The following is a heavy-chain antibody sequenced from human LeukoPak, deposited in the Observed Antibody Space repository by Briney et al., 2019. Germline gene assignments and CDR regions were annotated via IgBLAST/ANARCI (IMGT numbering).Heavy chain of an antibody. Sequence: GGSLRLSCSISGFTFTDYAVHWVRQVPGKGLEWVSGILWNGGETGYVDSVKGRFTISRDKVKNFLYLQMNSLRVEDTALYFCTRDMRPGGADVWGQGTTVTVSS. D-gene: IGHD4-17*01. CDR3: TRDMRPGGADV. V-gene: IGHV3-9*01. J-gene: IGHJ6*02. CDR1: GFTFTDYA. CDR2: ILWNGGET.